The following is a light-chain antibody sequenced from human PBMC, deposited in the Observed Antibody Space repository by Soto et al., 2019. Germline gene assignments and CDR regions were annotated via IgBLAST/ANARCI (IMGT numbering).Light chain of an antibody. CDR3: SSYTSSSTYV. Sequence: QSALTQPASVSGSPGQSITISCTGTSSDVGGYNYVSWYQQHPGKAPTLMIYDVSNRPSGVSNRFSGSKSGNTVSLTISGLQVDDEAEYSGSSYTSSSTYVFGTGTRSPS. J-gene: IGLJ1*01. CDR1: SSDVGGYNY. V-gene: IGLV2-14*01. CDR2: DVS.